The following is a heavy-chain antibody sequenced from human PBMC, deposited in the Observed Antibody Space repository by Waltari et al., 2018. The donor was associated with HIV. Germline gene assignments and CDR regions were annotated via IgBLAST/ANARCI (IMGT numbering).Heavy chain of an antibody. V-gene: IGHV3-30-3*01. CDR2: SSWDGSNK. CDR3: GREGDYYDSSPFDY. Sequence: QVQLVESGGGVVQPGRSLRLSCAASGFTFNPYAMHWVRQAPGKGLEWVAVSSWDGSNKPYAESVKGRCTISRENSRNSLYLQMSSLRAEDTAVYYCGREGDYYDSSPFDYWGQGTLVTVSS. CDR1: GFTFNPYA. J-gene: IGHJ4*02. D-gene: IGHD3-22*01.